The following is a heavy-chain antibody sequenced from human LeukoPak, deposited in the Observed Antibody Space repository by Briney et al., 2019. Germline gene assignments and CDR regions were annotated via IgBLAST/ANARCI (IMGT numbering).Heavy chain of an antibody. J-gene: IGHJ3*02. D-gene: IGHD3-3*01. CDR1: GGSISSYY. CDR2: IYYSGST. V-gene: IGHV4-59*01. CDR3: ARGISPSFDI. Sequence: PSETLSLTCTVSGGSISSYYWSWIRQPPGKGLEWSGYIYYSGSTNYNPSLKSRVTISVDTSKNQFSLKLSSVAAADTAVYYCARGISPSFDIWGQGTMVTVSS.